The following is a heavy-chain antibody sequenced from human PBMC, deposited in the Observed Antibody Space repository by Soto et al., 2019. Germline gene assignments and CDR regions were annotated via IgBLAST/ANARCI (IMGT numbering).Heavy chain of an antibody. J-gene: IGHJ6*02. CDR3: ARRARVPAATANYCIDV. CDR1: GYTFTGYY. Sequence: GASVKVSCKASGYTFTGYYMHWVRQAPGQGLEWMGWINPNSGGTNYAQKFQGWVTMTRDTSISTAYMELSRLRSDDTAVYYCARRARVPAATANYCIDVWGQGTTVTVSS. CDR2: INPNSGGT. V-gene: IGHV1-2*04. D-gene: IGHD2-2*01.